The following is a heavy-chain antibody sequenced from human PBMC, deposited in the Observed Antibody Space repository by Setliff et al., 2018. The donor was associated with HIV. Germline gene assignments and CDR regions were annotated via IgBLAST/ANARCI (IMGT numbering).Heavy chain of an antibody. V-gene: IGHV5-51*01. CDR2: IYPGDSDT. CDR3: ASGPRAFDI. CDR1: GYNFTRNW. J-gene: IGHJ3*02. Sequence: GESLKISCKGSGYNFTRNWIGWVRQMPGKGLEWMGIIYPGDSDTRYSPSFQGQVTISAEKSISTAYLQWGSLKASDTAIYYCASGPRAFDIWGRGTMVTVSS.